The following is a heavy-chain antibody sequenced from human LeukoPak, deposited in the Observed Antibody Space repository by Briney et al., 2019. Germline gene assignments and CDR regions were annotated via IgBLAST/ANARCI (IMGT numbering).Heavy chain of an antibody. V-gene: IGHV4-38-2*02. D-gene: IGHD5-18*01. J-gene: IGHJ6*03. CDR3: ARPFGVVDTAMVGSRYYYMDV. CDR2: IYHSGST. Sequence: SETLSLTCTVSGYSISSGYYWGWIRQPPGKGLEWIGSIYHSGSTYYNPSLKSRVTISVDTSKNQFSLKLSSVTAADTAVYYCARPFGVVDTAMVGSRYYYMDVWGKGTTVTVSS. CDR1: GYSISSGYY.